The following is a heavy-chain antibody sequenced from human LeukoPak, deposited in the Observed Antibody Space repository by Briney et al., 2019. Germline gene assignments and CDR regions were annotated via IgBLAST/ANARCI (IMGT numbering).Heavy chain of an antibody. J-gene: IGHJ5*01. Sequence: PGGSLRLSCAASGFTFSSYSMNWVRQAPGKGLEWVSSISSSSSYIYYADSVKGRFTISRDNAKNSLYLQMNSLRAEDTAVYYCARDGGYSSGWYDCWGQGTLVTVSS. CDR3: ARDGGYSSGWYDC. V-gene: IGHV3-21*01. CDR2: ISSSSSYI. D-gene: IGHD6-19*01. CDR1: GFTFSSYS.